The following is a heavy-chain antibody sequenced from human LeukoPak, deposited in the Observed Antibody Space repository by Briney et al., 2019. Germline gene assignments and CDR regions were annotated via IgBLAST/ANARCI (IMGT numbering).Heavy chain of an antibody. J-gene: IGHJ4*02. V-gene: IGHV1-2*06. CDR1: GYTFTAYY. Sequence: ASVKVSCKTSGYTFTAYYLHWVRQAPGQGLEWMGRINPNSGATNHAQRFQGRVTMTRDTSISTVYMELSSLRSDDSAVYYCARYSISFGGVIVNDYWGQGTLVTVSS. D-gene: IGHD3-16*02. CDR3: ARYSISFGGVIVNDY. CDR2: INPNSGAT.